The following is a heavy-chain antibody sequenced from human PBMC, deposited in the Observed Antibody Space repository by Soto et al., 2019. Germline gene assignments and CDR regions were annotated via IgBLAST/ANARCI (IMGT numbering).Heavy chain of an antibody. D-gene: IGHD1-26*01. CDR3: ARGQPSVGIDY. CDR1: GGSFSGYY. J-gene: IGHJ4*02. V-gene: IGHV4-34*01. CDR2: INHSGST. Sequence: SETLSLTCAVYGGSFSGYYWSWIRQPPGKGLEWIGEINHSGSTNYNPSLKSRVTISVDTSKNQFSLKLSSVTAADTAVYYCARGQPSVGIDYWGQGTLV.